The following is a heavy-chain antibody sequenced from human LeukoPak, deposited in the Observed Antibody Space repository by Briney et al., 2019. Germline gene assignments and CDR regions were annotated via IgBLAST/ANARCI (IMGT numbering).Heavy chain of an antibody. V-gene: IGHV4-34*01. CDR1: GGSFSGYY. J-gene: IGHJ4*02. CDR3: ARGANIVVVPASTDFDY. Sequence: SETLSLTCAVYGGSFSGYYWSWIRQPLGKGLEWIGEINHSGSTNYNPSLKSRVTISVDTSKNQFSLKLSSVTAADTAVYYCARGANIVVVPASTDFDYWGQGTLVTVSS. CDR2: INHSGST. D-gene: IGHD2-2*01.